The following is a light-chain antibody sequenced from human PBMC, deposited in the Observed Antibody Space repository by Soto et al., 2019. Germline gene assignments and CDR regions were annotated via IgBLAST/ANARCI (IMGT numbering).Light chain of an antibody. V-gene: IGKV3-20*01. J-gene: IGKJ1*01. CDR2: GAS. CDR3: QQYGSSPGT. CDR1: QSVSRSY. Sequence: EIVLTQSPGTLSLSPGERATLSCRASQSVSRSYLAWYQQKPGQAPRLLIYGASSRATGIPDRFSGSGSGTDFTLTISRLEPEHFAVYYCQQYGSSPGTFGQGTKVEI.